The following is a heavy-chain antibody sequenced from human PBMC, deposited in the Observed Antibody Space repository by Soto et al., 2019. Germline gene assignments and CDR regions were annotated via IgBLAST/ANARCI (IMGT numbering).Heavy chain of an antibody. CDR1: GFTFSSYG. CDR2: ISYDGSNK. CDR3: AKVPQLRFLEWLFDY. V-gene: IGHV3-30*18. D-gene: IGHD3-3*01. J-gene: IGHJ4*02. Sequence: QVQLVESGGGVVQPGRSLRLSCAASGFTFSSYGMHWVRQAPGKGLEWVAVISYDGSNKYYADSVKGRFTISRDNSKNTLYLQMNSLRAEGTAVYYCAKVPQLRFLEWLFDYWGQGTLVTVSS.